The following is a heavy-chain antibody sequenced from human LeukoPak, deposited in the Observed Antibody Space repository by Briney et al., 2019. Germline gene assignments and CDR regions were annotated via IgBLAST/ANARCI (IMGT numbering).Heavy chain of an antibody. CDR2: IYTSGST. D-gene: IGHD2-2*01. CDR3: ARDKVVVVPAASTGHNSFDP. V-gene: IGHV4-4*07. J-gene: IGHJ5*02. CDR1: GGSISSYY. Sequence: SETLSLTCTVSGGSISSYYRSWIRQPAGKGLEWIGRIYTSGSTNYNPSLKSRVTMSVDTSKNQFSLKLSSVTAADTAVYYCARDKVVVVPAASTGHNSFDPWGQGTLVTVSS.